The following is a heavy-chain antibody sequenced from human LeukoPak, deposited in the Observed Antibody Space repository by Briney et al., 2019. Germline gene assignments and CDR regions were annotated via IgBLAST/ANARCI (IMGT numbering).Heavy chain of an antibody. CDR3: ARGSYYGSSGVDAFDI. CDR1: GGSISTYY. V-gene: IGHV4-59*01. D-gene: IGHD3-22*01. J-gene: IGHJ3*02. Sequence: SETLSLTCTVSGGSISTYYWSWIRRPPGKGLEWIGYIYYSGSTNYNPSLKSRATISVDTSRNQFSLKLSSVTAADTAVYYCARGSYYGSSGVDAFDIWGQGTMVTVSS. CDR2: IYYSGST.